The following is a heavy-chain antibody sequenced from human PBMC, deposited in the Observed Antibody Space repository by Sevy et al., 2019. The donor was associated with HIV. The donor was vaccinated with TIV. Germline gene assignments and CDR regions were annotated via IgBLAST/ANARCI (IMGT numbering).Heavy chain of an antibody. Sequence: ASVKVSCKASGYTFTSFGISWVRQAPGQGPAWMAWISAYKGHTNYAQKFQGRVTMTQDISTSTVYMELRSLRSDDTAIYYCTRDLGSSPASFFDYWGQGTLVTVSS. D-gene: IGHD6-19*01. CDR3: TRDLGSSPASFFDY. J-gene: IGHJ4*02. V-gene: IGHV1-18*04. CDR1: GYTFTSFG. CDR2: ISAYKGHT.